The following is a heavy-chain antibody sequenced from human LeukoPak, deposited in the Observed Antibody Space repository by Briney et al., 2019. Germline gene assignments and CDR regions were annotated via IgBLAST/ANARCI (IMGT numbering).Heavy chain of an antibody. J-gene: IGHJ4*02. Sequence: GGSLRLSCAASGFTVSTHYMTWVRQAPGKGLECVSVIYSGGSTYYADSVKGRFTVSRNNSKNTLYLQMNSLRAEDSAVYYCARDLSPSDYWGQGTLVTVSS. CDR2: IYSGGST. CDR3: ARDLSPSDY. CDR1: GFTVSTHY. V-gene: IGHV3-53*01.